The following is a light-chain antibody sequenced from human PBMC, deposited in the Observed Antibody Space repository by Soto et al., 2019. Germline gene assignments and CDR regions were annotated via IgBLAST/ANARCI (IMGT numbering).Light chain of an antibody. CDR3: QQYNSQST. CDR2: TAS. V-gene: IGKV1-5*03. Sequence: DIQMTQSQSTLSASVGDRVSITFRASQSISSWLAWYQQTPGKAPKLLIYTASNLESGVPSRFRGSGSGTEFTLTITSLQPDDFATYYCQQYNSQSTFGQGTKV. CDR1: QSISSW. J-gene: IGKJ1*01.